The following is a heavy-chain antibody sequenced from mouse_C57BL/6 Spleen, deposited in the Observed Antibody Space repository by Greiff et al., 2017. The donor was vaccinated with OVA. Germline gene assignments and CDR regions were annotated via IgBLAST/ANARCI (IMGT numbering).Heavy chain of an antibody. Sequence: QVQLKQPGAELVKPGASVKLSCKASGYTFTSYWMQWVKQRPGQGLEWIGEIDPSDSYTNYNQKFKGKATLTVDTSSSTAYMQLSSLTSEDSAVYYCARRGYDGDYYAMDYWGQGTSVTVSS. CDR2: IDPSDSYT. D-gene: IGHD2-2*01. CDR1: GYTFTSYW. CDR3: ARRGYDGDYYAMDY. V-gene: IGHV1-50*01. J-gene: IGHJ4*01.